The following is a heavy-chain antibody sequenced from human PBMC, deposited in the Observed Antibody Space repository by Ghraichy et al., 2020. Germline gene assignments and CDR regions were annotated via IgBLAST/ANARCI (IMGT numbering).Heavy chain of an antibody. CDR2: IYYSGST. D-gene: IGHD2-15*01. Sequence: SETLSLTCTVSGGSISSGDYYWSWIRQPPGKGLEWIGYIYYSGSTYYNPSLKSRVTISVDTSKNQFSLKLSSVTAADTAVYYCARVVVGAESEYYYYSYMDVWGKGTTVTVSS. V-gene: IGHV4-30-4*01. J-gene: IGHJ6*03. CDR1: GGSISSGDYY. CDR3: ARVVVGAESEYYYYSYMDV.